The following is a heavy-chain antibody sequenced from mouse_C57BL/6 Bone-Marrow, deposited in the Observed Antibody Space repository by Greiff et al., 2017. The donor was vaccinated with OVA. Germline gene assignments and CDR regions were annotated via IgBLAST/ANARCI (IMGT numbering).Heavy chain of an antibody. D-gene: IGHD2-5*01. J-gene: IGHJ1*03. CDR2: INPYSGGT. V-gene: IGHV1-19*01. CDR3: AREKDYSNSFYWYFDV. CDR1: GYTFTDYY. Sequence: EVQLQQSGPVLVKPGASVKMSCKASGYTFTDYYMNWVKQSHGKSLEWIGVINPYSGGTSYNQKFKGKATLTVDKSSSTAYMELNSLTSEDSAVYYCAREKDYSNSFYWYFDVWGTGTTVTVSS.